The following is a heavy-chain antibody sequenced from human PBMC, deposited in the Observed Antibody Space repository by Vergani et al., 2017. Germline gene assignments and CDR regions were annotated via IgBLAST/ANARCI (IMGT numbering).Heavy chain of an antibody. CDR1: GFTFSNAW. Sequence: EVQLVESGGGLVKPGGSLRLSCAASGFTFSNAWMSWVRQAPGKGLEWVGRIKSKTDGGTTDYAAPVKGRFTISRDDSKNTLYLQMNSLKTEDTAVYYCTTDRNYDFWKYFDYWGQGTLVTVSS. CDR2: IKSKTDGGTT. CDR3: TTDRNYDFWKYFDY. D-gene: IGHD3-3*01. J-gene: IGHJ4*02. V-gene: IGHV3-15*01.